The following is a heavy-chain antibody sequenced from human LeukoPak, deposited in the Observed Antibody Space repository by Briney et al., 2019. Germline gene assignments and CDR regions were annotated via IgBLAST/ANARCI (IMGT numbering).Heavy chain of an antibody. Sequence: ASVKVSCKASGGTFSSYAISWVRQAPGQGLEWMGIINPSGGSTSYAQKFQGRVTMTRDTSTSTVYMELSSLRSEDTAVYYCARVLESNDAFDIWGQGTMVTVSS. D-gene: IGHD1-1*01. CDR3: ARVLESNDAFDI. J-gene: IGHJ3*02. V-gene: IGHV1-46*01. CDR1: GGTFSSYA. CDR2: INPSGGST.